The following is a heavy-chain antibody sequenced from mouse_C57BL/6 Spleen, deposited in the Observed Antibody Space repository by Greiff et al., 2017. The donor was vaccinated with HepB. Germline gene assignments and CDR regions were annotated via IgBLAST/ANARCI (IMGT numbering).Heavy chain of an antibody. D-gene: IGHD2-1*01. CDR3: TRDYGNSLTY. V-gene: IGHV1-15*01. Sequence: VQLQQSGAELVRPGASVTLSCKASGYTFTDYEMHWVKQTPVHGLEWIGAIDPETGGTAYNQKFKGKAILTADKSSSTAYMELRSLTSEDSAVYYCTRDYGNSLTYWGQGTSVTVSS. J-gene: IGHJ4*01. CDR2: IDPETGGT. CDR1: GYTFTDYE.